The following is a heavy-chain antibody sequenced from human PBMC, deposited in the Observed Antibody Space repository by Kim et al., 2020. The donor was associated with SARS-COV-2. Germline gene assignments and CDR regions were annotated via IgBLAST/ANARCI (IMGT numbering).Heavy chain of an antibody. Sequence: GGSPRLSCAASGFTLSSYWMHWVRQAPGKGLVWVSRIKSDGSSTSYADSVKGRFTISRDNSKNTLYLQMNSLRVEDTAVYYCVRDILSGSYYFDYWGQGTLVTVSS. J-gene: IGHJ4*02. CDR1: GFTLSSYW. CDR3: VRDILSGSYYFDY. V-gene: IGHV3-74*01. CDR2: IKSDGSST. D-gene: IGHD1-26*01.